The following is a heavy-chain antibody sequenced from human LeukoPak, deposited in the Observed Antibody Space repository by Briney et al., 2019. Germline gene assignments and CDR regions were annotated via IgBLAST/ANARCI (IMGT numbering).Heavy chain of an antibody. D-gene: IGHD5-12*01. Sequence: SETLSLTCSVSGGSFSNYYWSWIRQPPGKGLEWIGYIYNSGRTNYNPSLKSRVTISVDTSKNQFSLKLSSVTAADTAVYYCASGPRLATVSRRWFDPWGQGTLVTVSS. J-gene: IGHJ5*02. CDR3: ASGPRLATVSRRWFDP. CDR1: GGSFSNYY. CDR2: IYNSGRT. V-gene: IGHV4-59*01.